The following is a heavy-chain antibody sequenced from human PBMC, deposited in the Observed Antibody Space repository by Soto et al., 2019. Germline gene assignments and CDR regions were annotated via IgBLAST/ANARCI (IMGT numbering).Heavy chain of an antibody. J-gene: IGHJ1*01. CDR1: GYTFTSYY. CDR2: INPSGGST. Sequence: ASVKVSCKASGYTFTSYYMHWVRQAPGQGLEWMGIINPSGGSTSYAQKFQGRVTMTRDTSTSTVYMELSSLRSEDTAVYYCARGRITIFGVVIIPECFQHWGQGTLVTVSS. CDR3: ARGRITIFGVVIIPECFQH. V-gene: IGHV1-46*01. D-gene: IGHD3-3*01.